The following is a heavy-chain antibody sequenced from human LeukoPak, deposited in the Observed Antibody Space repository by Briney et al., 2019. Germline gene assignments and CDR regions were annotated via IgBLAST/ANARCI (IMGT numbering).Heavy chain of an antibody. CDR1: GYSFTNYW. CDR3: ARLSVIAADGTHYFDY. Sequence: GASLKISCKGSGYSFTNYWIGWVRQMPGKGLEWMGIIYPGDSDSRNSPSFQAQVSISADKSINTASLQWSSLKASDTAMYYCARLSVIAADGTHYFDYWGQGTLVTVSS. D-gene: IGHD6-13*01. V-gene: IGHV5-51*01. J-gene: IGHJ4*02. CDR2: IYPGDSDS.